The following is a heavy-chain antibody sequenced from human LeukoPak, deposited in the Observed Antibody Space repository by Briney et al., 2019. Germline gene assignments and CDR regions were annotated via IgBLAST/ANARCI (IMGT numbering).Heavy chain of an antibody. Sequence: SQTLSLTCTVSGGSISSGDYYWSWIRQPPGKGLEWIGYIYYSGSTYYNPSLKSRVTISVDTSKNQFSLKLSSVTAADTAVYYCARGPLVPAAKRPGNYFDYWGQGTLVTVSS. V-gene: IGHV4-30-4*01. CDR1: GGSISSGDYY. D-gene: IGHD2-2*01. J-gene: IGHJ4*02. CDR3: ARGPLVPAAKRPGNYFDY. CDR2: IYYSGST.